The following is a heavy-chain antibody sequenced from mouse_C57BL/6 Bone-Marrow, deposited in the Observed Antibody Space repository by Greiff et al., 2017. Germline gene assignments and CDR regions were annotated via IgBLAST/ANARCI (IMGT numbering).Heavy chain of an antibody. CDR2: IWSGGST. CDR1: GFSLTSYG. D-gene: IGHD1-1*01. J-gene: IGHJ1*03. Sequence: QVQLQQSGPGLVQPSQSLSITCTVSGFSLTSYGVHWVRQPPGKGLEWLGVIWSGGSTDYNAAFISRLSISKDNSKRPVFFKMNSLQADDTAIYYWAKNYPFYYCGSSPWYFDGWGTGTTVTVSS. V-gene: IGHV2-4*01. CDR3: AKNYPFYYCGSSPWYFDG.